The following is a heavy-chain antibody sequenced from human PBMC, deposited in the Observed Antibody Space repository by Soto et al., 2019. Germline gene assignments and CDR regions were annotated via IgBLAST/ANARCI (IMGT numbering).Heavy chain of an antibody. D-gene: IGHD3-22*01. Sequence: GASVKVSCKASGYTFTGYYMHWVRQAPGQGLEWMGWINPNSGGTNYAQKLQGRVTMTRDTSISTAYMELSRLRFDDTAVYYCARDYPPDYYDSSGYYFGGWFDLWGQGSLVTVSS. V-gene: IGHV1-2*02. J-gene: IGHJ5*02. CDR3: ARDYPPDYYDSSGYYFGGWFDL. CDR2: INPNSGGT. CDR1: GYTFTGYY.